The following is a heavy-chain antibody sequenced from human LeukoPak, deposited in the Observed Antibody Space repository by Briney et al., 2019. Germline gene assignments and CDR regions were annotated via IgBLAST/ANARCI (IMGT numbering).Heavy chain of an antibody. CDR1: GFTFSSYA. D-gene: IGHD6-6*01. V-gene: IGHV3-23*01. CDR2: ISGSGGST. Sequence: GGSLRLSCAASGFTFSSYAMSWVRQAPGKGLEWVSAISGSGGSTYYADSVKGRFPISRDNSKNTLYLQMNSLRAEDTAVYFLAKLLSSSSPGDYWGQGTLVTVSS. J-gene: IGHJ4*02. CDR3: AKLLSSSSPGDY.